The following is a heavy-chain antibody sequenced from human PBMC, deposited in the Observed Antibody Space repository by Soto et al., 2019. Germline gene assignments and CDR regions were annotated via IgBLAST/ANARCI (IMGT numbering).Heavy chain of an antibody. V-gene: IGHV1-69*01. CDR1: GDTFSRYA. D-gene: IGHD3-3*01. Sequence: QVQLVQSGAEVKKPGSSVKVSCKASGDTFSRYAISWVRQAPGQGLEWMGGIKPIFGTTNYAQKFRGRVTITADHSPGTSYMELMSLRLEYTAVYYCAREGGFSERQHFDSWGQGTLVTVSS. J-gene: IGHJ4*02. CDR3: AREGGFSERQHFDS. CDR2: IKPIFGTT.